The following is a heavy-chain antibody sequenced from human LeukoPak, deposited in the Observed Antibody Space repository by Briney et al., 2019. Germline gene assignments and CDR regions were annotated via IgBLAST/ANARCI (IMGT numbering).Heavy chain of an antibody. CDR2: INHSGST. D-gene: IGHD5-18*01. Sequence: SETLSLTCAVYGGSFSGYYWSWIRQPPGKGLEWIGEINHSGSTNYNPSLKSRVTISVDTSKNQFSLKLSSVTAADTAVYYCARGRGYNAFDIWGQGTMVTVSS. CDR3: ARGRGYNAFDI. CDR1: GGSFSGYY. V-gene: IGHV4-34*01. J-gene: IGHJ3*02.